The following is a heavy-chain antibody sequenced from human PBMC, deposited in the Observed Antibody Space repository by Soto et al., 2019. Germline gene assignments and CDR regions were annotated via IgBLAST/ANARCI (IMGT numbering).Heavy chain of an antibody. J-gene: IGHJ6*02. CDR1: GGSFSGYY. Sequence: SETLSLTCSVYGGSFSGYYWSWIRQPPGKGLEWIGEINQSGSTNYNPSLKSRVTISVDTSKNQFSLKLSSVTAADTAVYYCARDGDNWNPYYYYGMDVWGQGTTVTVSS. CDR3: ARDGDNWNPYYYYGMDV. V-gene: IGHV4-34*01. CDR2: INQSGST. D-gene: IGHD1-20*01.